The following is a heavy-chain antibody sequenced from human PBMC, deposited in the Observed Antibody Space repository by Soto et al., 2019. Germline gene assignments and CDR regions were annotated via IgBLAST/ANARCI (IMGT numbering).Heavy chain of an antibody. V-gene: IGHV1-8*01. J-gene: IGHJ4*02. Sequence: ASVKVSCKASGYTFTSYGINWVRQATGQGLEWMAWMNPNNGNAGFAQKFRGRVTMTRNTSISTAYMELSSLTSDDTAVYYCARGKMDIEVAGLWGQGTLVTVSS. CDR3: ARGKMDIEVAGL. CDR1: GYTFTSYG. D-gene: IGHD6-19*01. CDR2: MNPNNGNA.